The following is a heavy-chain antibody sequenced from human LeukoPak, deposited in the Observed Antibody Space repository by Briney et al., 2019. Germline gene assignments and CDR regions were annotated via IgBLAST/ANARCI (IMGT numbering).Heavy chain of an antibody. V-gene: IGHV3-48*02. CDR2: ISSSNIRT. CDR1: GFTFSSYA. J-gene: IGHJ4*02. CDR3: AREGIASCGGSCYSTLGH. Sequence: PGGSLRLSCAASGFTFSSYAMNWVRQAPGKGLEWISYISSSNIRTYYADSVRGRFTISRDNARNSLYLQMNSLTDDDTAVYYCAREGIASCGGSCYSTLGHWGQGTLVTVSS. D-gene: IGHD2-21*01.